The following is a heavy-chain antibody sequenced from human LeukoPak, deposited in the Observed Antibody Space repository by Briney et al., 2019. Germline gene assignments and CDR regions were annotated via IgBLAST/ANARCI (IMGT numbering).Heavy chain of an antibody. CDR3: ARHGYLDTAMVALDY. V-gene: IGHV4-38-2*01. CDR2: IYHSGST. Sequence: SETLSLTCAVSGYSISSGYYWGWIRQPPGKGLEWIGSIYHSGSTYYNPSLKSRVTISVDTSKNQFSLKLSSVTAADTAVYYCARHGYLDTAMVALDYWGQGNLATVSS. CDR1: GYSISSGYY. J-gene: IGHJ4*02. D-gene: IGHD5-18*01.